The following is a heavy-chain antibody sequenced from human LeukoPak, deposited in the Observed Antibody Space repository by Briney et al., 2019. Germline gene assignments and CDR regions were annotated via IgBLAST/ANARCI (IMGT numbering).Heavy chain of an antibody. Sequence: GGSLRLSCAASGFTFSSYSMNWVRQAPGKGLEWVSSISSSSSYIYYADSVKGRFTISRDNAKNSLYLQMNSLRAEDTAVYYCARIRRDYGDYSSWFDPWCQGTLVTLSS. CDR1: GFTFSSYS. CDR3: ARIRRDYGDYSSWFDP. D-gene: IGHD4-17*01. J-gene: IGHJ5*02. CDR2: ISSSSSYI. V-gene: IGHV3-21*01.